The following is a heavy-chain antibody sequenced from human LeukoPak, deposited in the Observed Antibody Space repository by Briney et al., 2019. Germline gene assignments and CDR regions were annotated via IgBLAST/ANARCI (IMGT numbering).Heavy chain of an antibody. CDR2: ISYDGSNK. CDR3: AKDPYAAAPQD. D-gene: IGHD6-13*01. Sequence: PGRSLRLSCAASGFTFSSYGMHWVRQAPGKGLEWVAVISYDGSNKYYADSVKGRFTISRDNSKNTLYLQMNSLRAEDTAVYYCAKDPYAAAPQDWGQGTLVTVSS. V-gene: IGHV3-30*18. J-gene: IGHJ4*02. CDR1: GFTFSSYG.